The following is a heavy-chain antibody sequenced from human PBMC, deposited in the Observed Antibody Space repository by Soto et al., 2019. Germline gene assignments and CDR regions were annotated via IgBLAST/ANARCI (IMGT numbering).Heavy chain of an antibody. CDR2: IKQDGSEK. CDR3: AREPFNWNDWGSDY. J-gene: IGHJ4*02. CDR1: GFTFSSYW. V-gene: IGHV3-7*01. Sequence: GGSLRLSCAASGFTFSSYWMSWVRQAPGKGLEWVANIKQDGSEKYYVDSVKGRFTISRDNAKNSLYLQMNSLRAEDTAVYYCAREPFNWNDWGSDYWGQGTLVTVSS. D-gene: IGHD1-20*01.